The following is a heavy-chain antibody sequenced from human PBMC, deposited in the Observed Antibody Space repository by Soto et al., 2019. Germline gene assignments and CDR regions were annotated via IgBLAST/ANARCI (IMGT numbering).Heavy chain of an antibody. CDR2: TYYRSKWYN. J-gene: IGHJ5*02. D-gene: IGHD6-13*01. CDR3: ARGEYGSSWYLDPYNWFDP. Sequence: SPTLSLTCAISGDSVSSNSAAWNWIRQSPSRGLEWLGRTYYRSKWYNDYAVSVKSRITINPDTSKNQFSLQLNSVTPEDTAVYYCARGEYGSSWYLDPYNWFDPWGQGTLVTVSS. V-gene: IGHV6-1*01. CDR1: GDSVSSNSAA.